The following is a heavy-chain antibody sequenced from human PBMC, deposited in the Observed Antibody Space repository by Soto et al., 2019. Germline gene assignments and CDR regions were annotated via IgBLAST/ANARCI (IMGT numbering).Heavy chain of an antibody. CDR2: IYTSGST. J-gene: IGHJ4*02. D-gene: IGHD3-3*01. Sequence: QVQLQESGPGLVKPSETLSLTCTVSGGSISSYYWSWIRQPAGKGLEWIGRIYTSGSTNYNPSLKSRVTMSVDTSKNQFSLKLSSVTAADTTVYYCARGGDFWSGSPDGGIFDYWGQGTLVTVSS. CDR3: ARGGDFWSGSPDGGIFDY. CDR1: GGSISSYY. V-gene: IGHV4-4*07.